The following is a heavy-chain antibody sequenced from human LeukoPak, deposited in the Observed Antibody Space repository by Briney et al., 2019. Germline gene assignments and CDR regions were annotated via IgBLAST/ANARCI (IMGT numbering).Heavy chain of an antibody. D-gene: IGHD6-25*01. V-gene: IGHV3-43*02. CDR3: VRESETSGWFDH. CDR1: GLITDDYA. J-gene: IGHJ5*02. Sequence: GGSLRLSCAAPGLITDDYAIHWDRQAPGKGLEWVSLISGDGGSTFYADSVRGRFTISRDNSKNSLSLQMSSLRSEGTALYFCVRESETSGWFDHWGQGTLVTVSS. CDR2: ISGDGGST.